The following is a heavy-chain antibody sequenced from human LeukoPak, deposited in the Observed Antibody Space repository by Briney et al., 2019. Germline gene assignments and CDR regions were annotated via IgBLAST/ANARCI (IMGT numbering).Heavy chain of an antibody. CDR1: GGSISSSSYY. Sequence: PSENLSLTCTVSGGSISSSSYYWGWIRQPPGKGLEWIGSIYYSGSTYYNPSLKSRVTISVDTSKNQFSLKLSSVTAADTAVYYCARNGAAAGFFDYWGQGTLVTVSS. J-gene: IGHJ4*02. V-gene: IGHV4-39*01. D-gene: IGHD6-13*01. CDR3: ARNGAAAGFFDY. CDR2: IYYSGST.